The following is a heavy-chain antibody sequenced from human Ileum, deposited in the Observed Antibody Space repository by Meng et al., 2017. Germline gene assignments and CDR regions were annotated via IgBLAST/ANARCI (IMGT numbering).Heavy chain of an antibody. CDR3: ARGENVYGAPYYFDF. CDR1: GYTFPSYG. V-gene: IGHV1-8*01. D-gene: IGHD4/OR15-4a*01. J-gene: IGHJ4*02. CDR2: MNPNSGNT. Sequence: ASVKVSCKASGYTFPSYGINWVRQATGQGLEWVGWMNPNSGNTRYAQKFQGRVTMTRNTSISTAYMELSSLRSDDTAVYFCARGENVYGAPYYFDFWGQGTQVTVSS.